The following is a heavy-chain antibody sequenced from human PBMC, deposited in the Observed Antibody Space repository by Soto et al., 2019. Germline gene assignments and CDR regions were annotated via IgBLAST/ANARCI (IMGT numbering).Heavy chain of an antibody. CDR3: TTPGIAARPSAQYYYGMDV. CDR1: GFTFSGSA. J-gene: IGHJ6*02. Sequence: GGSLRLSCAASGFTFSGSAMHWVRQASGKGLEWVGRIRSKANSYATAYAASVKGRFTISRDDSKNTAYLQMNSLKTEDTAVYYCTTPGIAARPSAQYYYGMDVWGQGTTVTVSS. CDR2: IRSKANSYAT. V-gene: IGHV3-73*01. D-gene: IGHD6-6*01.